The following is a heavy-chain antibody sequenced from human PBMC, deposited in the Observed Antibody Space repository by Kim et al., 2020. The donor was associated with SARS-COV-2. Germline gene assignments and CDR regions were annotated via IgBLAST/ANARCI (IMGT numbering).Heavy chain of an antibody. V-gene: IGHV3-30*04. CDR1: GFAFSTYS. Sequence: GGSLRLSCAASGFAFSTYSLHWVRQAPGKGLEWVAVILADGGYISYAASVRGRFTISRDTSKSTLSLQMMSLRVEDTAIYYCAGAPTCASHFVHYALDV. D-gene: IGHD2-2*01. CDR3: AGAPTCASHFVHYALDV. CDR2: ILADGGYI. J-gene: IGHJ6*01.